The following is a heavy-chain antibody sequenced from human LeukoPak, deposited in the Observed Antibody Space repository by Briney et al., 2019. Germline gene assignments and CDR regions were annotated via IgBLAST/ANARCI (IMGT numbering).Heavy chain of an antibody. V-gene: IGHV3-48*03. CDR3: ARIYGSGSYYEY. D-gene: IGHD3-10*01. CDR1: GFTFSSYE. CDR2: ISSSGSTI. Sequence: PGGSLRLSCAASGFTFSSYEMNWVRQAPGKGLEWVSYISSSGSTIYYADSVKGRFTISRDNAKNSLYLQMNSLRAEDTAVYYCARIYGSGSYYEYWGQGTLVTVSS. J-gene: IGHJ4*02.